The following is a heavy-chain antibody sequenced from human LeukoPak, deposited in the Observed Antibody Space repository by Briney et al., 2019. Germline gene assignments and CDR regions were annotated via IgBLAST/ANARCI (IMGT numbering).Heavy chain of an antibody. D-gene: IGHD6-13*01. CDR1: GYTFTSYD. V-gene: IGHV1-8*01. Sequence: ASVKVSCKASGYTFTSYDINWVRQATGQGLEWMGWMNPNSGNTGCAQKFQGRVTMTRNTSISTAYMELSSLRSEDTAVYYCARVRGIAAAGTRGTLRYNWFDPWGQGTLVTVSS. CDR2: MNPNSGNT. CDR3: ARVRGIAAAGTRGTLRYNWFDP. J-gene: IGHJ5*02.